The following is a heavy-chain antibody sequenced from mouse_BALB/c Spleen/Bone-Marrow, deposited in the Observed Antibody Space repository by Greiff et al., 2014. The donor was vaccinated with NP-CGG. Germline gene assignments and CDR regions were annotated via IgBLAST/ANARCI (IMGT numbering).Heavy chain of an antibody. CDR2: ISDGGTYT. D-gene: IGHD1-1*02. CDR3: ARSGERYGAMDY. V-gene: IGHV5-4*02. CDR1: GFTFSDFY. J-gene: IGHJ4*01. Sequence: EVNLVESGGDLVKPGGSLKLSCAASGFTFSDFYMFWFRQTPEKRLEWVATISDGGTYTYYPDSVKGRFTISRDNAKNSLYLQMSSLKSEDTAMYYCARSGERYGAMDYWGQGTSVTVSS.